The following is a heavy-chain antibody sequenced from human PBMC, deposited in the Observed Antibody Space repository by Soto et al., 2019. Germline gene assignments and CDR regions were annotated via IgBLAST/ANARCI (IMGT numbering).Heavy chain of an antibody. Sequence: SVKVSCKASGGTFSSYAISWVRQAPGQGLEWMGGIIPIFGTANYAQKFQGRVTITADESTSTAYMELSSLRSEDTAVYYCARTGLYYYHSSGYYGIKPGDWFDPWGQGTLVTVSS. CDR1: GGTFSSYA. D-gene: IGHD3-22*01. CDR2: IIPIFGTA. J-gene: IGHJ5*02. CDR3: ARTGLYYYHSSGYYGIKPGDWFDP. V-gene: IGHV1-69*13.